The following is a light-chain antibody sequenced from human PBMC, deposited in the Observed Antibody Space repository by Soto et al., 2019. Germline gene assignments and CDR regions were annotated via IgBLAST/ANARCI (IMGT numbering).Light chain of an antibody. CDR2: KSS. V-gene: IGKV1-5*03. CDR1: QTISSW. J-gene: IGKJ1*01. Sequence: DIQMTQSPSTLSGPGGDRVTITCRSSQTISSWLAWYQQKPGKAPKLLIYKSSTLKSEVPSRFSGSGSGTEFTLTISSLQPDDFATYYGQHSNSYSEAFGEGTQVELK. CDR3: QHSNSYSEA.